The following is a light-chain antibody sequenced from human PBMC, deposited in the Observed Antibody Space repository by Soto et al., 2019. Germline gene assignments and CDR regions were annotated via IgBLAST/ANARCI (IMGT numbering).Light chain of an antibody. J-gene: IGKJ2*01. V-gene: IGKV3-15*01. Sequence: EIVMTQSPATLSVSPGERATLSCRASQSVSSNLAWYQQKPGQAPRLLIYGASTRATGIPARFSGSGSRTEFTLTISSLQSEDFAVYYCQQYNNWLRTFGQGTKLEIK. CDR2: GAS. CDR1: QSVSSN. CDR3: QQYNNWLRT.